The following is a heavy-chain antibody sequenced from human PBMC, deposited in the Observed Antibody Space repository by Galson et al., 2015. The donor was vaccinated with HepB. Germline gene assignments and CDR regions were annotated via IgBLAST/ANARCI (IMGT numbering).Heavy chain of an antibody. CDR3: ARTRNWNYYMDV. CDR1: GFSPHDHA. CDR2: IYSGGTS. D-gene: IGHD1-1*01. J-gene: IGHJ6*03. Sequence: SLRLSCATSGFSPHDHAIHWVRQPPGKGLEWVSLIYSGGTSYYADSVKGRFTISRDNPKNTLYFQMNNLRAEDTAVYYCARTRNWNYYMDVWGKGTTVTVSS. V-gene: IGHV3-53*01.